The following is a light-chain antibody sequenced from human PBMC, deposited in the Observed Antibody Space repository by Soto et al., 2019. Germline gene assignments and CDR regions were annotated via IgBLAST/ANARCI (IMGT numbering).Light chain of an antibody. CDR3: ETWDRNTVV. Sequence: QLVLTQSSSASAALGSSVKLTCTLSSGNSSYIIAWHQQQPGKAPRYLMQLEGSGSYNKGIPVPDRFSGSSSGADLYLTSSNPQSEDEADYYCETWDRNTVVFGGGTKLTVL. CDR2: LEGSGSY. CDR1: SGNSSYI. J-gene: IGLJ2*01. V-gene: IGLV4-60*03.